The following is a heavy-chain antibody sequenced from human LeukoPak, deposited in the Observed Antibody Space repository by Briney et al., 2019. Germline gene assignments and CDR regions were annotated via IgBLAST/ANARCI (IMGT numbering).Heavy chain of an antibody. CDR1: AYTFTSYD. CDR3: ARALSWTTDSYYYMDV. V-gene: IGHV1-8*01. J-gene: IGHJ6*03. CDR2: MNPNSGNT. Sequence: EASVTVSCKASAYTFTSYDINWVRQATGQGLEWMGWMNPNSGNTGYAQKFQGRVTMTKNTSITTAYMELGSLRSEDTAVYYCARALSWTTDSYYYMDVWGKGTTVTVSS. D-gene: IGHD3/OR15-3a*01.